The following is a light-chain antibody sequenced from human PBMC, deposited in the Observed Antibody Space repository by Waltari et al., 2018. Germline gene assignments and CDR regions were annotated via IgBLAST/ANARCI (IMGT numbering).Light chain of an antibody. CDR1: SSDGGGYNY. Sequence: QSALTQPAPVSGSPGQSITISCTGTSSDGGGYNYVSWYQQPPGKAPKLMIYEVSNRPSGVSNRFSGSKSGNTASLTIAGLQAEDEADYYCSSYTSSSTVFGGGTKLTVL. CDR3: SSYTSSSTV. J-gene: IGLJ3*02. CDR2: EVS. V-gene: IGLV2-14*01.